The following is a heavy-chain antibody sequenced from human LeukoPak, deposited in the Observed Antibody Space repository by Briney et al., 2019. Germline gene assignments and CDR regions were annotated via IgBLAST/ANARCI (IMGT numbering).Heavy chain of an antibody. Sequence: PGGSLRLSCAASGLTFSDSYMTWIRQAPGKGLEWVAFIDKSGGTTYYADSVKGRFTISRDNAKSSLYLEMNSLRAGDTAIYYCAKDRRLASFDYGGQGTLVTVSS. CDR3: AKDRRLASFDY. J-gene: IGHJ4*02. D-gene: IGHD6-25*01. CDR1: GLTFSDSY. CDR2: IDKSGGTT. V-gene: IGHV3-11*01.